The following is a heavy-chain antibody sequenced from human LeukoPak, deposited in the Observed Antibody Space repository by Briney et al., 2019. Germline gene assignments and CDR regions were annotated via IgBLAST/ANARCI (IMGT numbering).Heavy chain of an antibody. Sequence: GGSLRLSCAASGFTVSSNYMSWVRQAPGKGLEWVSVIYCCGGTYYADSVKGRFTISRDNSKNTLYLQMKSLRAEDTAVYYCARGVNSGWFFDYWGQGTLVTVSS. D-gene: IGHD6-19*01. CDR2: IYCCGGT. V-gene: IGHV3-66*03. J-gene: IGHJ4*02. CDR1: GFTVSSNY. CDR3: ARGVNSGWFFDY.